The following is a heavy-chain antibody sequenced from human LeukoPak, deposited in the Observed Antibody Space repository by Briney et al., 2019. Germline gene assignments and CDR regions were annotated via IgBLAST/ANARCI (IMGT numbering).Heavy chain of an antibody. Sequence: ASVKVSCKASGYTFTGYYMHWVRQAPGQGLEWMGWINPNSGGTNYAQKFQGRVTMTRDMSTSTVYMELSSLRSEDTAVYYCARGEGQVHYYYYMDVWGKGTTVTVSS. V-gene: IGHV1-2*02. CDR3: ARGEGQVHYYYYMDV. CDR1: GYTFTGYY. J-gene: IGHJ6*03. CDR2: INPNSGGT. D-gene: IGHD3-10*01.